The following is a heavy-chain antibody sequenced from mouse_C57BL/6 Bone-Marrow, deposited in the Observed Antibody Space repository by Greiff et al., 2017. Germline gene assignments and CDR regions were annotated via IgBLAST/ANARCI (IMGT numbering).Heavy chain of an antibody. D-gene: IGHD2-4*01. CDR3: ARSPMITTNFEV. Sequence: QVQLQQSGPGLVQPSQSLSITCTVSGFSLTSYGVHWVRQSPGKGLEWLGVIWSGGSTDYTAAFISSMGISKDNSNSKVFFKMNSLHAYDPCIYYCARSPMITTNFEVWGTGTSVTVSS. J-gene: IGHJ1*03. CDR2: IWSGGST. V-gene: IGHV2-2*01. CDR1: GFSLTSYG.